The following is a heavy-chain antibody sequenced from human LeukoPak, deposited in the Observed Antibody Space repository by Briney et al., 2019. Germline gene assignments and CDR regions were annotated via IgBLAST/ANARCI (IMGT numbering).Heavy chain of an antibody. CDR3: ARDGYSGSYSFWFDP. CDR1: GGSISSSNW. D-gene: IGHD1-26*01. CDR2: IYHSGST. Sequence: PSETLSLTCAVSGGSISSSNWWSWVRQPPGKGLEWIGEIYHSGSTNYNPSLKSRVTISVDKSKNQFPLKLSSVTAADTAVYYCARDGYSGSYSFWFDPWGQGTLVTVSS. J-gene: IGHJ5*02. V-gene: IGHV4-4*02.